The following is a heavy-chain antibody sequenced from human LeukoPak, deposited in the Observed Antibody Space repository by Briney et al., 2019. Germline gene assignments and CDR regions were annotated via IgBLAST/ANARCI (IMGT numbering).Heavy chain of an antibody. CDR2: IYHSGST. CDR1: GGSISSGGYS. CDR3: ARDQRPFDY. V-gene: IGHV4-30-2*01. J-gene: IGHJ4*02. Sequence: SETLSLTCAVSGGSISSGGYSWSWIRQPPGKGLEWIGYIYHSGSTYYNPSLKSRVTISVDRSKNQFSLKLSSVTAADTAVYYCARDQRPFDYWGQGTLVTVSS.